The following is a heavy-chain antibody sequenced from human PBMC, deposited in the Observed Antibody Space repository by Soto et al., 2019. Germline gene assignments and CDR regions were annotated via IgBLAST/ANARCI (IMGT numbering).Heavy chain of an antibody. Sequence: QVQLVESGGGVVQPGRSLRLSCAASGFTFSSYGMHWVRQAPGKGLEWVAVIWYDGSNKYYADSVKGRFTISRDNSKNTLYLQMNSLRAEDTAVYYCAREMVAGTWRYFDYWGQGTLVTVSS. D-gene: IGHD6-19*01. J-gene: IGHJ4*02. CDR1: GFTFSSYG. CDR2: IWYDGSNK. CDR3: AREMVAGTWRYFDY. V-gene: IGHV3-33*01.